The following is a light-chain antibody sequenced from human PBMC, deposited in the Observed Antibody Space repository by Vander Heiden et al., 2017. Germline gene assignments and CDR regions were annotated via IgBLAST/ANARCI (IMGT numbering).Light chain of an antibody. CDR1: SSNIGAGYD. CDR3: QSYDSSLSEVV. Sequence: QSVLTQPPSESAGPGQQVTISCTGSSSNIGAGYDVHWYQQLPGTAPKLLIYGNSNRPSGVPDRFSGSKSGTSASLAITGLQAEDEADYYCQSYDSSLSEVVFGGGTKLTVL. J-gene: IGLJ2*01. V-gene: IGLV1-40*01. CDR2: GNS.